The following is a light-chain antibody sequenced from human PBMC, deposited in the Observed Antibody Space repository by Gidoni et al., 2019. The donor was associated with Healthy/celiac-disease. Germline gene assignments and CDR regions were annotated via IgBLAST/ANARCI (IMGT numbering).Light chain of an antibody. CDR3: QQRSNWPPT. J-gene: IGKJ4*01. V-gene: IGKV3-11*01. Sequence: EIVLTQSPATLSLSPRERATLSCRASQSVSSYLAWYQQKPGQAPRLLIYDASNRATGIPARFSGSGVGTDFTLTISSLEPEDFAVYYCQQRSNWPPTFGGGTKVEIK. CDR1: QSVSSY. CDR2: DAS.